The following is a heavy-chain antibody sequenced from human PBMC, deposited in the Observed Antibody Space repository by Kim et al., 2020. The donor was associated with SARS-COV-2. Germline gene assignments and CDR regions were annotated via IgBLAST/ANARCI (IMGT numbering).Heavy chain of an antibody. CDR2: TYYRSMWIN. J-gene: IGHJ4*02. D-gene: IGHD1-26*01. CDR1: GDSVSTNSAT. V-gene: IGHV6-1*01. CDR3: VKGRGGAYDY. Sequence: SQTLSLTCAISGDSVSTNSATWNWIRQSPSRGLEWLGRTYYRSMWINYYALSVKSRVTNNPDTSKNQFSLQLTSVTPEDTAMYYCVKGRGGAYDYWGQGTLVTVSS.